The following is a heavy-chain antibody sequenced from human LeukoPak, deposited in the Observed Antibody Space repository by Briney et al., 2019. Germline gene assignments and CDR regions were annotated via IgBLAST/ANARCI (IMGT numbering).Heavy chain of an antibody. CDR1: EFSFSRFW. CDR3: TRAGGLVRGVHYYYYMDV. V-gene: IGHV3-74*01. Sequence: GGSLRLSCAASEFSFSRFWMHWVRQPPGKGLVWVSRINSDGTSTSYADSVKGRFTISRDNSKNTLSLQMNSLRPEDTAVYYCTRAGGLVRGVHYYYYMDVWGKGTTVTISS. D-gene: IGHD3-10*01. CDR2: INSDGTST. J-gene: IGHJ6*03.